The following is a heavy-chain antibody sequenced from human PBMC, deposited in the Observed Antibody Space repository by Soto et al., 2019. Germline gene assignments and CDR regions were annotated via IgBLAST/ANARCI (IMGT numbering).Heavy chain of an antibody. CDR2: INDSGST. V-gene: IGHV4-34*01. D-gene: IGHD6-19*01. Sequence: QVQLQQWGAGLLKPSETLSLTCAVYGGSFSGYYWSWIRQPPGKGLEWIGEINDSGSTNYNPSLTRRVTISVDTSKSPFSLKLSSLTAADTAIYYCARVDSSGWTPFDYWGQGSLVTVSS. CDR1: GGSFSGYY. J-gene: IGHJ4*02. CDR3: ARVDSSGWTPFDY.